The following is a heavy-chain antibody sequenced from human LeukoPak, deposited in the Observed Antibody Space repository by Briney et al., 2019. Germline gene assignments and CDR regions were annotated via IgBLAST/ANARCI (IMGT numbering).Heavy chain of an antibody. D-gene: IGHD3-22*01. CDR3: ARNDDSSGYLYYFDY. Sequence: PSETLSLTCAVSGGSLSRSNWWRWVRQPPGKGLEWIGEIYHSGSTNYNPSLKSRVTISVDKSKNQFSLKLSSVTAADTAVYYCARNDDSSGYLYYFDYWGQGTLVTVSS. V-gene: IGHV4-4*02. CDR2: IYHSGST. J-gene: IGHJ4*02. CDR1: GGSLSRSNW.